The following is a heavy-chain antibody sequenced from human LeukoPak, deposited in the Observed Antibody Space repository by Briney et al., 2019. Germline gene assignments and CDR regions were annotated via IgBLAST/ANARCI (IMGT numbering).Heavy chain of an antibody. Sequence: PSQTLSLTCTVSGGSISSGGYYWSWIRQHPGKGLEWIGYIYYSGGTYYNPSLKSRVTMSVDTSKNQFSLKLRSVTAAATAVYYCARICSSTSCYLDWFDPWGQGTLVTVSS. D-gene: IGHD2-2*01. CDR1: GGSISSGGYY. J-gene: IGHJ5*02. CDR3: ARICSSTSCYLDWFDP. V-gene: IGHV4-31*03. CDR2: IYYSGGT.